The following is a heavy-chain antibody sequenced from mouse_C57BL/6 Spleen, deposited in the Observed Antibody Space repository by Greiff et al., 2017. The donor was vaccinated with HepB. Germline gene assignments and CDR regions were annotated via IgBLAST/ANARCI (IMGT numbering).Heavy chain of an antibody. Sequence: QVQLQQSGAELARPGASVKMSCKASGYTFTSYTMHWVKQGPGQGLEWIGYINPSSGYTKYNQKFKDKATLTADKSSSTAYMQLSSLTSEDSAVYYCARWEGWLYWGQGTTLTVSS. CDR1: GYTFTSYT. J-gene: IGHJ2*01. CDR2: INPSSGYT. CDR3: ARWEGWLY. D-gene: IGHD2-3*01. V-gene: IGHV1-4*01.